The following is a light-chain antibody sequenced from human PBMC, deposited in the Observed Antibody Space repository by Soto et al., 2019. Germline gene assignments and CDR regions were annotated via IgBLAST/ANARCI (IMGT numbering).Light chain of an antibody. CDR2: LGS. V-gene: IGKV2-28*01. CDR1: QRLLHSNGYNY. CDR3: NQTLQTPLT. Sequence: MMTQSPLSLPVTPGEAASISCRSSQRLLHSNGYNYLDWYLQKPGQSPQLLIYLGSNRASGVPDRFSGSGSGTDFTLKITRVDADDYGSYYCNQTLQTPLTVGQGTRQEIK. J-gene: IGKJ5*01.